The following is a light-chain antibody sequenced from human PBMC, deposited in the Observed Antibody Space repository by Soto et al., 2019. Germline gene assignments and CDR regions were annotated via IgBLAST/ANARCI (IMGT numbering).Light chain of an antibody. V-gene: IGKV3-11*01. CDR3: QQYAAGSPIT. CDR1: QSVSTY. J-gene: IGKJ5*01. CDR2: DAS. Sequence: EIVLTQSPATLSLSPGERSTLSCMASQSVSTYLAWYQQKPGQAPRLLIYDASNRATGIPDRCSGSGSGTDFTLTISRLEPEDFAVYHCQQYAAGSPITFGQGTRLEI.